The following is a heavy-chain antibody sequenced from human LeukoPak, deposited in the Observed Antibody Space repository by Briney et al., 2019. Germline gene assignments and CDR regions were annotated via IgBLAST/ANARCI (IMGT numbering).Heavy chain of an antibody. Sequence: SGGSLRLSCAASGFTFSSYSMNWVRQAPGKGLAWVSYISSSSHYTNYGASVRGRFIISRDNARDSLYLQMNSLRVEDTAIYYCVTETTEGAKDYWGQGTLVTVSS. CDR1: GFTFSSYS. V-gene: IGHV3-21*04. CDR2: ISSSSHYT. CDR3: VTETTEGAKDY. J-gene: IGHJ4*02. D-gene: IGHD1-14*01.